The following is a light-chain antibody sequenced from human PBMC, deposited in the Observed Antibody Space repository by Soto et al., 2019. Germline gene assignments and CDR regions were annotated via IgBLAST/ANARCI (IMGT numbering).Light chain of an antibody. CDR3: QQDNSYWT. V-gene: IGKV1-5*01. Sequence: SAVSSTVKDRVAITCRASQSIGSWVAWYQPKPGNAPKLRIYDASSLESGVPSRLSGSGSGTEFTLTISSMQPDDFATYYSQQDNSYWTFGQGTKADIK. J-gene: IGKJ1*01. CDR1: QSIGSW. CDR2: DAS.